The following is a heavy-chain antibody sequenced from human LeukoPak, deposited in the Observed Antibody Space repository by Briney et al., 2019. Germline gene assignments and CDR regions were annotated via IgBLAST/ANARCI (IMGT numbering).Heavy chain of an antibody. CDR2: IYYSGST. Sequence: PSETLSLTCTVSGGSISSYYWSWIRQPPGKGLEGIGYIYYSGSTNYNPSLKSRVTISVDTSKNQFSLKLSSVTAADTAVYYCARDPLYGYGAFDIWGQGTMVTVSS. V-gene: IGHV4-59*01. CDR3: ARDPLYGYGAFDI. J-gene: IGHJ3*02. CDR1: GGSISSYY. D-gene: IGHD5-18*01.